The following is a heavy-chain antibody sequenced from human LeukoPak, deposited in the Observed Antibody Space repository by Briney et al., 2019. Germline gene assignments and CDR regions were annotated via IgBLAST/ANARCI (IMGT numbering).Heavy chain of an antibody. V-gene: IGHV3-74*01. CDR2: INSDGSST. J-gene: IGHJ4*02. D-gene: IGHD4-17*01. CDR1: GFTFRTFS. Sequence: GGSLRLSCAASGFTFRTFSMHWVREAPGKGLVWVSRINSDGSSTNYADSVKGRFTISRDNSKNTLYLQMNSLRAEDTAVYYCAKEPDYGDYFDYWGQGTLVTVSS. CDR3: AKEPDYGDYFDY.